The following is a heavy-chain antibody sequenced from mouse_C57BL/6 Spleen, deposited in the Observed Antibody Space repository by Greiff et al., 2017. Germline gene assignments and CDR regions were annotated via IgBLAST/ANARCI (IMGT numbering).Heavy chain of an antibody. V-gene: IGHV1-26*01. CDR3: AGGYRLRYYFDY. D-gene: IGHD1-1*01. J-gene: IGHJ2*01. CDR2: INPNNGGT. CDR1: GYTFTDYY. Sequence: VQLQQSGPELVKPGASVKISCKASGYTFTDYYMNWVKQSHGKSLEWIGDINPNNGGTSYNQKFKGKATLTVDKSSSTAYMELRSLTSEDSAVYYCAGGYRLRYYFDYWGQGTTLTVSS.